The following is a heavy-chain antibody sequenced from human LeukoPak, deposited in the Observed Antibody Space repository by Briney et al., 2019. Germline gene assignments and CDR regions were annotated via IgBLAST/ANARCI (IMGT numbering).Heavy chain of an antibody. V-gene: IGHV4-59*08. CDR3: ARHVHDGNNILDY. D-gene: IGHD4-23*01. J-gene: IGHJ4*02. CDR2: IYYSGST. Sequence: SETLSLTCTVSGGSISSYYWSWIRQPPGKGLEWIGYIYYSGSTNYNPSLKSRVTISVDTSKNQFSLKLSSVTAADTAVYYCARHVHDGNNILDYWGQGTLVTVSS. CDR1: GGSISSYY.